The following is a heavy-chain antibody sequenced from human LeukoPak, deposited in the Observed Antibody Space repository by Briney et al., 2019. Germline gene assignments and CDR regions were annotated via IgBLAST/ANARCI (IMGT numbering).Heavy chain of an antibody. CDR1: GFTFSSYA. D-gene: IGHD6-19*01. CDR3: AKDVGIGSSGWYDPWYFDY. Sequence: PGGSLRLSCAASGFTFSSYAMSWVRQAPGKGLEWVSAISGSGGSTYYADFVKGRFTISRDNSKNTLYLQMNSLRAEDTAVYYCAKDVGIGSSGWYDPWYFDYWGQGTLVTVSS. V-gene: IGHV3-23*01. J-gene: IGHJ4*02. CDR2: ISGSGGST.